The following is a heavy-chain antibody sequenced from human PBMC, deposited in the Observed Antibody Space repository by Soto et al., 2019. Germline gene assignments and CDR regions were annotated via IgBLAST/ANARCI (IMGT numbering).Heavy chain of an antibody. Sequence: EVQLVESGGGLVQPGRSLRLSCAASGFTFDDYAMHWVRQAPGKGLEWVSGISWNSGSIGYADSVKGRFTLSRDNAKNSLYLKMNSLRPEDTALYYCAKGRYCTYPSCFESFQHWGQGTLVTVSS. CDR3: AKGRYCTYPSCFESFQH. CDR1: GFTFDDYA. CDR2: ISWNSGSI. V-gene: IGHV3-9*01. J-gene: IGHJ1*01. D-gene: IGHD2-2*01.